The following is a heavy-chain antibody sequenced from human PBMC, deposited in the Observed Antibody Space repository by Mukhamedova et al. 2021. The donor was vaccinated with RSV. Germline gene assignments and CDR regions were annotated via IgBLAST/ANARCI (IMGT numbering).Heavy chain of an antibody. V-gene: IGHV3-30*04. Sequence: SSYAMHWVRQAPGKGLEWVAVISYDGSNKYYADSVKGRFTISRDNSKNTLYLQMNSLRAEDTAVYYCASVYTAMVTGWVYFDYWG. D-gene: IGHD5-18*01. CDR3: ASVYTAMVTGWVYFDY. CDR1: SSYA. J-gene: IGHJ4*01. CDR2: ISYDGSNK.